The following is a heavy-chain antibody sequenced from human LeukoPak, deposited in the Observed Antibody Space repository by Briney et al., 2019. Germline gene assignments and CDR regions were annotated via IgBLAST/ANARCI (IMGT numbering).Heavy chain of an antibody. CDR2: ISAGSST. V-gene: IGHV3-23*01. D-gene: IGHD2-2*01. J-gene: IGHJ4*02. CDR1: GFTFSSYA. CDR3: AKGGSTSPNGINDY. Sequence: GGSLRLSCAASGFTFSSYAMSWVRQAPGKGLEWVSAISAGSSTYYADSVKGRFTFSRDNSKNTLYLQMNGLRAEDTAVYYCAKGGSTSPNGINDYWGQGTLVTVSS.